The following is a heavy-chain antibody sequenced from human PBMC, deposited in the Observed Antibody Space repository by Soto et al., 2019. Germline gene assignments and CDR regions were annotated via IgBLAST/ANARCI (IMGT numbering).Heavy chain of an antibody. CDR2: IYYSGST. CDR3: ARATAKYANSYYYYYMDV. Sequence: SETLSLTCTVSGGSISSYYWSWIRQPPGKGLEWIGYIYYSGSTNYNPSLKSRVTISVDTSKNQFSLKLSSVTAADTAVYYCARATAKYANSYYYYYMDVWGKGTTVTSP. CDR1: GGSISSYY. J-gene: IGHJ6*03. V-gene: IGHV4-59*01. D-gene: IGHD3-16*01.